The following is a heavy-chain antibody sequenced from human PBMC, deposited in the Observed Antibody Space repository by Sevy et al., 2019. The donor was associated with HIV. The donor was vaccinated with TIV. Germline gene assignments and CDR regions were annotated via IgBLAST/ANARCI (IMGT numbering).Heavy chain of an antibody. CDR3: ARGGYYGSGTGAFDI. CDR1: GFTVSSNY. CDR2: IYSGGST. J-gene: IGHJ3*02. V-gene: IGHV3-53*01. Sequence: GGSLRLSCAASGFTVSSNYMSWVRQAPGKGLEWVSVIYSGGSTYYADSVKGRFTISRDNSKNTLYLQMNSLRAEDTAVYYCARGGYYGSGTGAFDIGGQGTMVTVSS. D-gene: IGHD3-10*01.